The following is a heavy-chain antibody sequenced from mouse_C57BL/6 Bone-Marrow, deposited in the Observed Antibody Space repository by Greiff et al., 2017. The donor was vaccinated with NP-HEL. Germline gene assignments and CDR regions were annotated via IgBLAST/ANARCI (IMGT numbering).Heavy chain of an antibody. CDR1: GYTFTDYE. CDR2: IDPETGGT. CDR3: PLSKYYYAMDY. J-gene: IGHJ4*01. V-gene: IGHV1-15*01. Sequence: QVQLQQSGAELVRPGASVTLSCKASGYTFTDYEMHWVKQTPGHGLEWIGAIDPETGGTAYNQKFKGKAILTADKSSSTAYMELRSLTSEDSAVYYCPLSKYYYAMDYWGQGTSVTVSS. D-gene: IGHD1-1*01.